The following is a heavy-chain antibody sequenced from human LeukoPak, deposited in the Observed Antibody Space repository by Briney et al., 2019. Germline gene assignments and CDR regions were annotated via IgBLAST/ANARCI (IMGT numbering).Heavy chain of an antibody. CDR2: MNHSGST. D-gene: IGHD3-22*01. CDR3: ARRSYYDSSGYPD. Sequence: PSETLSLTCAVYGGSFSGYYWSWIRQPPGKGLEWIGEMNHSGSTNYNPSLKSRVTISVDTSKNQFSLKLSSVTTADTAVYYCARRSYYDSSGYPDWGQGTLVTVSS. V-gene: IGHV4-34*01. CDR1: GGSFSGYY. J-gene: IGHJ4*02.